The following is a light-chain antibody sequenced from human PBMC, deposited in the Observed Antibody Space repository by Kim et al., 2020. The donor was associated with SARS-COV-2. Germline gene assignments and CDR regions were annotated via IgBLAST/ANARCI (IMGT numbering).Light chain of an antibody. V-gene: IGLV9-49*01. J-gene: IGLJ2*01. CDR3: GADHGSGSKFVVL. CDR2: VGTGGIVG. Sequence: CTLSSGYSNYKVDWYQQRPGKGPRFVMRVGTGGIVGSKGDGIPDRFSVLGSGLNRYLTIKNIQEEDESDYHCGADHGSGSKFVVLFGGGTQLIVL. CDR1: SGYSNYK.